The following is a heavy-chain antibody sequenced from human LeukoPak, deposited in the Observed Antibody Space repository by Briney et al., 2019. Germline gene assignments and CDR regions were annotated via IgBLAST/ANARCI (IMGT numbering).Heavy chain of an antibody. CDR2: ISGSSRTT. J-gene: IGHJ4*02. CDR1: GFPFSSYG. Sequence: PGGTLRLSCAASGFPFSSYGMNWLRQAPGQGLEWVSSISGSSRTTYYADSVKGRFTFSRDNAKNPLYLQMNSLRAEDTAVYYCSKDELARFYSAGSCSTTPDYWGQGTLVTVSS. V-gene: IGHV3-48*04. D-gene: IGHD1-26*01. CDR3: SKDELARFYSAGSCSTTPDY.